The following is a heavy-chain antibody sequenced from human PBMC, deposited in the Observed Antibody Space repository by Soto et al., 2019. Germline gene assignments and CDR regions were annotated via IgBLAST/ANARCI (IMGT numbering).Heavy chain of an antibody. CDR1: GSSISSNYW. Sequence: WATLYLTCAVSGSSISSNYWWSWVRQPPGKGLEWIGEINHSGSANYNPSLKSRVTISVDTSKNQFSLKLSSVTAADTAVYYCARGDRDGYFDYWGQGTLVTVSS. CDR2: INHSGSA. J-gene: IGHJ4*02. CDR3: ARGDRDGYFDY. V-gene: IGHV4-4*02.